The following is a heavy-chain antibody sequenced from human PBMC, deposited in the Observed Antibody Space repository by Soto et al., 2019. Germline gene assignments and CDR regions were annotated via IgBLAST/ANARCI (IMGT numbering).Heavy chain of an antibody. D-gene: IGHD1-1*01. CDR3: ARGLGTHDAFDI. V-gene: IGHV3-33*01. Sequence: PGGSLRLSCAASGFTFGSYGMHWVRQAPGKGLEWVAVIWYDGSNKYYADSVKGRFTISRDNSKNTLYLQMNSLRAEDTAVYYCARGLGTHDAFDIWGQGTMVTVSS. J-gene: IGHJ3*02. CDR2: IWYDGSNK. CDR1: GFTFGSYG.